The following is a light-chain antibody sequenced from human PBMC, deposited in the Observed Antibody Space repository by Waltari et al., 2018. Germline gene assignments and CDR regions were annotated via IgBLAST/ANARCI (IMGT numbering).Light chain of an antibody. CDR1: SSGVGNFNR. J-gene: IGLJ2*01. V-gene: IGLV2-23*02. CDR2: AVS. Sequence: QSALTQPASVFGFPGQSITISCPGTSSGVGNFNRVPWDQQHPGKAPNIRIYAVSNRPSAVSDRFSGSKSGDMASLTISGLQPEDEAEYFCSSYAGSSKGVFGGGTKVTGL. CDR3: SSYAGSSKGV.